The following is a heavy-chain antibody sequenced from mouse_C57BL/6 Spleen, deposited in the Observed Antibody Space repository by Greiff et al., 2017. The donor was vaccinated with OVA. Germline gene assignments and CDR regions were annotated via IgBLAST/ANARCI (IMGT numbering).Heavy chain of an antibody. CDR2: IWSDGST. Sequence: VQRVASGPGLVALSQSLSITCTVSGFSLTSYGVHWVRQPPGKGLEWLVVIWSDGSTTYNSALKSRLSIIKDNSKSQFFLKMNSRQPDDTAMYYCARHYYGSSYWYFDVWGTGTTVTVSS. V-gene: IGHV2-6-1*01. CDR3: ARHYYGSSYWYFDV. CDR1: GFSLTSYG. J-gene: IGHJ1*03. D-gene: IGHD1-1*01.